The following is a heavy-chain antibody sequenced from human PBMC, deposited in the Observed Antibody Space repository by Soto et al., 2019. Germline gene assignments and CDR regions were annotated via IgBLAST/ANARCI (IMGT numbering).Heavy chain of an antibody. CDR2: ITSSGDRT. D-gene: IGHD1-20*01. CDR1: RFSFSSYA. V-gene: IGHV3-23*01. CDR3: ATPGTVARYGLYYGMDV. J-gene: IGHJ6*02. Sequence: GGSLRLSCVDSRFSFSSYAMSWVRQAPGKGLEWVSSITSSGDRTHYADSVKGRFTISRDNSKNTLYLQMNSLRGEDTARYYCATPGTVARYGLYYGMDVWGQGTSVTVSS.